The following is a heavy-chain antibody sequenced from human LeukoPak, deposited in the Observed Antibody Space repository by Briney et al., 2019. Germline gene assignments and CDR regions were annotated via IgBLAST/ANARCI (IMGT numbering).Heavy chain of an antibody. D-gene: IGHD2-21*02. CDR2: ISSSSSYI. J-gene: IGHJ4*02. V-gene: IGHV3-21*01. CDR1: GFTFSSYS. CDR3: ARARVAYCGGDCYSEYFDY. Sequence: GGSLRLSCAASGFTFSSYSMNWVRQAPGKGLEWVSSISSSSSYIYYADSVKGRFTISRDNAKNSPYLQMNSLRAEDTAVYYCARARVAYCGGDCYSEYFDYWGQGTLVTVSS.